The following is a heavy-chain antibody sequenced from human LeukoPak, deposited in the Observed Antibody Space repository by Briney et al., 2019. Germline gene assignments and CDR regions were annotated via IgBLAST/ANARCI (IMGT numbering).Heavy chain of an antibody. CDR1: GFTFSNGW. Sequence: GGSLRLSCAASGFTFSNGWMSWVRQAPGKGLEWVGRIKSKSERGTTDYAAPVKGRFTISRDGSTNTVYLHMNSLKTEDTAVYFCTSNLYCSTSSCYTLDNWGQGTLVAVST. CDR2: IKSKSERGTT. CDR3: TSNLYCSTSSCYTLDN. D-gene: IGHD2-2*02. V-gene: IGHV3-15*01. J-gene: IGHJ4*02.